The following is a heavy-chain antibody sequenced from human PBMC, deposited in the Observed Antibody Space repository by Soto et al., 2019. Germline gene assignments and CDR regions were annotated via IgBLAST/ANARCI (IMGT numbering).Heavy chain of an antibody. CDR1: GFTFSSYG. V-gene: IGHV3-33*01. Sequence: QVQLVESGGGVVQPGRSLRLSCAASGFTFSSYGMHWVRQAPGKGLEWVAVIWYDGSNKYYADSVKGRFTISRDNSKKTLYLQMNSLRAEDTAVYYCARDLTTEPFYYYYGMDVWGQGTTVTVSS. CDR3: ARDLTTEPFYYYYGMDV. D-gene: IGHD3-22*01. J-gene: IGHJ6*02. CDR2: IWYDGSNK.